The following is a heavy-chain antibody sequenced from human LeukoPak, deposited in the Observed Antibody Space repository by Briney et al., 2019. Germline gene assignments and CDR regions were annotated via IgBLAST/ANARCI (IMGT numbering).Heavy chain of an antibody. CDR1: GFTFSSYG. CDR3: AKDLDYYDSSGRVTPVLDY. D-gene: IGHD3-22*01. Sequence: GRSLRLSCAASGFTFSSYGMHWVRQASGKGLEWVAVISYDGSNKYYADSVKGRFTISRDNSKNTLYLQMNSLRAEDTAVYYCAKDLDYYDSSGRVTPVLDYWGQGTLVTVSS. CDR2: ISYDGSNK. V-gene: IGHV3-30*18. J-gene: IGHJ4*02.